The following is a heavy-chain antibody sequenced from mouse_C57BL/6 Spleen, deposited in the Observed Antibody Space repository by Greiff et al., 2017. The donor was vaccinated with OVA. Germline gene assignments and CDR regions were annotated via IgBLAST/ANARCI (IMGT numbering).Heavy chain of an antibody. J-gene: IGHJ1*03. Sequence: QVQLQQPGAELVKPGASVKLSCKASGYTFTSYWMHWVKQRPGQGLEWIGMIHPTSGSTNYNEKFKSKATLTVDKSSSTAYMQLSSLTSEDSAVDYCARRDDGYYVWYFDVWGTGTTVTVSS. D-gene: IGHD2-3*01. CDR3: ARRDDGYYVWYFDV. CDR2: IHPTSGST. CDR1: GYTFTSYW. V-gene: IGHV1-64*01.